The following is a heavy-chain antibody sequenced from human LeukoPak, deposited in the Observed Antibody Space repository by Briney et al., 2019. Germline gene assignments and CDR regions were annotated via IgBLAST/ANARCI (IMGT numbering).Heavy chain of an antibody. D-gene: IGHD5-18*01. CDR1: GFTFSNYW. J-gene: IGHJ5*02. CDR3: AKVGDTAMVFWFDP. Sequence: GGSLRLSCAASGFTFSNYWMSWVRQAPGKGLEWVANIKQDGGEQYYVDSVKGRFTISRDNAKNSLYLQMNSLRAEDTAVYYCAKVGDTAMVFWFDPWGQGTLVTVSS. CDR2: IKQDGGEQ. V-gene: IGHV3-7*01.